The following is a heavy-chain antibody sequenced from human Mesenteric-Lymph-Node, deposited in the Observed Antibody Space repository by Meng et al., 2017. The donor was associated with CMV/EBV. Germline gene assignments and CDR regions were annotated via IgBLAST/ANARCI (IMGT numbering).Heavy chain of an antibody. Sequence: GGSLRLSCAASGFTFSSYAMHWVRQAPGKGLEWVAVISYDGSNKYYADSVKGRFTISRDNSKNTLYLQMNSLRAEDTAVYYCARSYSSSSGLFDYWGQGTLVTVSS. V-gene: IGHV3-30*04. CDR2: ISYDGSNK. CDR3: ARSYSSSSGLFDY. J-gene: IGHJ4*02. CDR1: GFTFSSYA. D-gene: IGHD6-6*01.